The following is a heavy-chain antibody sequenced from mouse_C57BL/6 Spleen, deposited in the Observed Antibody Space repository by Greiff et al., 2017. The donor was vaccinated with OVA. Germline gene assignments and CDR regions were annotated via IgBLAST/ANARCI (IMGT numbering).Heavy chain of an antibody. CDR2: IYPGSGST. J-gene: IGHJ3*01. CDR3: ARKGALYYDYDEGFAY. D-gene: IGHD2-4*01. V-gene: IGHV1-55*01. Sequence: QVQLQQPGAELVKPGASVKMSCKASGYTFTSYWITWVPQRPGQGLEWIGDIYPGSGSTNYNEKFKSKATLTVDTSSSTAYMQLSSLTSEDSAVYYCARKGALYYDYDEGFAYWGQGTLVTVSA. CDR1: GYTFTSYW.